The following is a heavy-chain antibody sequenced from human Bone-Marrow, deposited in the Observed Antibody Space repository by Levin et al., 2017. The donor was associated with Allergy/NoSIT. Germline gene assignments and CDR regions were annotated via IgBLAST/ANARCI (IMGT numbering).Heavy chain of an antibody. Sequence: GGYLRLSCKASGFTFSRISMNWVRQAPGKGLEWLSFIDRNSVSVYYADSVKGRFTISRDNDENTLYLQMRALRAEDTAFYYCVRDVAFDPWGQGTLVTVSS. CDR3: VRDVAFDP. V-gene: IGHV3-48*04. J-gene: IGHJ5*02. CDR1: GFTFSRIS. CDR2: IDRNSVSV. D-gene: IGHD5-12*01.